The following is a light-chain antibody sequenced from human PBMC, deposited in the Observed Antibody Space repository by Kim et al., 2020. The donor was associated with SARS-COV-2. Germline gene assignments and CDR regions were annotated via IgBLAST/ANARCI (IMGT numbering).Light chain of an antibody. CDR1: SSNNGAGYD. V-gene: IGLV1-40*01. CDR2: GNS. CDR3: QSYDSSLSCVV. J-gene: IGLJ2*01. Sequence: RVTISCTGSSSNNGAGYDVHWYQQLPGAAPKLLIYGNSNRPSGVPDRFSGSKSGTSASLAITGLQAEDEADYYCQSYDSSLSCVVFGGGTQLTVL.